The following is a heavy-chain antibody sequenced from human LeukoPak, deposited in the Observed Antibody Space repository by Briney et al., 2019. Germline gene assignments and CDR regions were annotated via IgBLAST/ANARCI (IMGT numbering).Heavy chain of an antibody. J-gene: IGHJ4*02. CDR2: IYTSGST. Sequence: SETLSLTCTVSGGSISSYYWSWIRQPAGKGLEWIGRIYTSGSTNYNPSLKSRVTMSVDTSKSQFSLKLSSVTAADTAVYYCARDSGIAAAGIIDYWGQGTLVTVSA. V-gene: IGHV4-4*07. CDR3: ARDSGIAAAGIIDY. D-gene: IGHD6-13*01. CDR1: GGSISSYY.